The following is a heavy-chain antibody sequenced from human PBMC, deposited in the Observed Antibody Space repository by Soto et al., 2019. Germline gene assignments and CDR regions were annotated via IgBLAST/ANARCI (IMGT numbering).Heavy chain of an antibody. CDR1: GDSISNVNYC. Sequence: KTSETLSLTCTVSGDSISNVNYCWSWIRQPPDKGLEWIGHIYDGGSTYNNPSLTSRVTISVDTSKNQFSLQLRSVSAADTAVYYCARLAPGWNYPFDYWGQGTLVTVSS. CDR3: ARLAPGWNYPFDY. CDR2: IYDGGST. D-gene: IGHD1-7*01. V-gene: IGHV4-30-4*01. J-gene: IGHJ4*02.